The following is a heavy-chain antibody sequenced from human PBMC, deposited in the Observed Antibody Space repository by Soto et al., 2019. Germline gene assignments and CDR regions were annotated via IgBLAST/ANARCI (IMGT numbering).Heavy chain of an antibody. J-gene: IGHJ6*02. CDR3: AATCGGDCYPPYYYYGMDV. Sequence: ASVKVSCKVSGYTLTELSMHWVRQAPGKGLEWMGGFDPEDGETIYAQKFQGRVTMTEDTSTDTAYMELSSLRSEDTAVYYCAATCGGDCYPPYYYYGMDVWGQGTTVTVSS. D-gene: IGHD2-21*02. V-gene: IGHV1-24*01. CDR2: FDPEDGET. CDR1: GYTLTELS.